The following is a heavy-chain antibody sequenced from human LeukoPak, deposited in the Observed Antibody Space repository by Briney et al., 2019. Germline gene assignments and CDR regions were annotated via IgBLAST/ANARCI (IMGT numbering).Heavy chain of an antibody. CDR1: GFTFSSYA. J-gene: IGHJ4*02. CDR3: ARDLRYYDFWSGYYYHDY. Sequence: PGGSLRLSCAASGFTFSSYAMNWVRQAPGKGLEWVSSISSSSSYIYYADSVKGRFTISRDNAKNSLYLQMNSLRAEDTAVYYCARDLRYYDFWSGYYYHDYWGQGTLVTVSS. CDR2: ISSSSSYI. V-gene: IGHV3-21*01. D-gene: IGHD3-3*01.